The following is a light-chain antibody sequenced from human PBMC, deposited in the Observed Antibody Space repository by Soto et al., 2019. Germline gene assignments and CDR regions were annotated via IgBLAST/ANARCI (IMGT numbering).Light chain of an antibody. Sequence: DIQMTQSPSTLSGSVGDKFTITCRPSQTIRSWLAWYQQKPGKAPKLLIYKASTLKSGVPSRFSGSGSGTEFTLTISSMQPDDFATYYCQHYNSYSEAFGQGTKVDIK. CDR2: KAS. CDR3: QHYNSYSEA. V-gene: IGKV1-5*03. J-gene: IGKJ1*01. CDR1: QTIRSW.